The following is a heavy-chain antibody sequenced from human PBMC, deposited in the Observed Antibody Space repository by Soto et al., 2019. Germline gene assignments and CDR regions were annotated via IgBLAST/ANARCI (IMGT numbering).Heavy chain of an antibody. CDR3: ARDASPPELRLLKWHHYDYNGMDV. Sequence: QVQVVQSGDEVKETGASVRVSCKTSGYSFTAYGISWVRQAPGQGLEWMGWISCYNGKTKYAQKVQGRVTMTTDTSTSTAYMEVRSLRSDYPAIYYCARDASPPELRLLKWHHYDYNGMDVWGQGTTVTVSS. J-gene: IGHJ6*02. V-gene: IGHV1-18*01. D-gene: IGHD3-3*01. CDR1: GYSFTAYG. CDR2: ISCYNGKT.